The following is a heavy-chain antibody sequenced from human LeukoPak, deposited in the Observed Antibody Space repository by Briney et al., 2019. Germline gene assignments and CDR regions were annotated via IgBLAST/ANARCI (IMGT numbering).Heavy chain of an antibody. CDR3: ARGTWGYPDY. Sequence: SETLSLTCAVYGGSFSGYYWSWIRQPPGKGLEWIGEINHSGSTNYNPSPKSRVTILVDTSKNQFSLKLSSVTAADTAVYYCARGTWGYPDYWGQGTLVTVSS. CDR2: INHSGST. V-gene: IGHV4-34*01. D-gene: IGHD1-26*01. CDR1: GGSFSGYY. J-gene: IGHJ4*02.